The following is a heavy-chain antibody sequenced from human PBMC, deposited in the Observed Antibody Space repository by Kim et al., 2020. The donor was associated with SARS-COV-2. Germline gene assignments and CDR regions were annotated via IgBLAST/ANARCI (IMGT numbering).Heavy chain of an antibody. CDR2: TYYRSKWYN. V-gene: IGHV6-1*01. J-gene: IGHJ6*02. Sequence: SQTLSLTCAISGDSVSSNSAAWNWIRQSPSRGLEWLGRTYYRSKWYNDYAVSVKSRITINPDTSKNQFSLQLNSVTPEDTAVYYCARARGRGSGYDWAYYGMDVWGQGTTVTVSS. D-gene: IGHD5-12*01. CDR3: ARARGRGSGYDWAYYGMDV. CDR1: GDSVSSNSAA.